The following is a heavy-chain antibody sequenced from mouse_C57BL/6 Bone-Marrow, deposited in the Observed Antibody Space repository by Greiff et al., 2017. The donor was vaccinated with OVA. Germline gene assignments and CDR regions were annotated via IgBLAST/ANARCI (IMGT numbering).Heavy chain of an antibody. J-gene: IGHJ3*01. Sequence: QVQLKQPGAELVRPGSSVKLSCKASGYTFTSYWMHWVKQRPIQGLEWIGNIDPSDSETHYNQKFKDKATLTVDKSSSTAYMQLSSLTSEDSAVYYCALYSNYVGFAYWGQGTLVTVSA. CDR1: GYTFTSYW. CDR3: ALYSNYVGFAY. CDR2: IDPSDSET. D-gene: IGHD2-5*01. V-gene: IGHV1-52*01.